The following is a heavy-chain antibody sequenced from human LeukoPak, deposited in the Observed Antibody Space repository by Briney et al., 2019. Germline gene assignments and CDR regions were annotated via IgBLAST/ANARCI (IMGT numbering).Heavy chain of an antibody. CDR3: AELGITMIGGV. CDR2: ISSSGSTI. J-gene: IGHJ6*04. D-gene: IGHD3-10*02. CDR1: GFTLSTYE. V-gene: IGHV3-48*03. Sequence: GGSLRLSCAASGFTLSTYEMNWVRQAPGKGLEWVSYISSSGSTICYADSVKGRFTISRDNAKNSLYLQMNSLRAEDTAVYYCAELGITMIGGVWGKGTTVTISS.